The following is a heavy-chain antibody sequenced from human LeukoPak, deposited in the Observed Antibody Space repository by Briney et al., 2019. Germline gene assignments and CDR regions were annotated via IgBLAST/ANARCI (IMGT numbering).Heavy chain of an antibody. CDR2: IYYSGST. V-gene: IGHV4-30-4*01. J-gene: IGHJ4*02. Sequence: QTLSLTCXVSGGSXSSGDYYWSWIRQPPGKGLEWIGYIYYSGSTYYNPSLKSRVTISVYTSKNQFSLKLSSVTAADTAVYYCARDDGDYSFGYWGQGTLVTVSS. CDR3: ARDDGDYSFGY. CDR1: GGSXSSGDYY. D-gene: IGHD4-11*01.